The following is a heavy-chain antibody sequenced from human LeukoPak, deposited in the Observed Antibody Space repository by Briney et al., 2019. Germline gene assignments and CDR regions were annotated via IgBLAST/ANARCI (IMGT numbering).Heavy chain of an antibody. CDR2: IYYIGSTY. J-gene: IGHJ2*01. CDR3: ARRSGTAEAGITRDFDL. D-gene: IGHD6-19*01. CDR1: GDSISSGDYS. V-gene: IGHV4-30-4*07. Sequence: PSETLSLTCDVYGDSISSGDYSWSWIRQPPGKGLEWIAYIYYIGSTYYYNPSLKSRVSISVDTSKNLFSLKLNSVTAADTAVYYCARRSGTAEAGITRDFDLWGRGTLVTVSS.